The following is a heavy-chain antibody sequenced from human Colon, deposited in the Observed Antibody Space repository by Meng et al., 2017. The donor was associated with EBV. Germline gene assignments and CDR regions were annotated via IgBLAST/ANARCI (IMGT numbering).Heavy chain of an antibody. V-gene: IGHV4-30-4*01. J-gene: IGHJ4*02. CDR3: ARNYYFDY. CDR2: IYYTGST. CDR1: GGSINRGDYY. Sequence: QVGLQVAGPGLVKPSKPWSLTCTVPGGSINRGDYYWSWIRQPPGKGLEWIGYIYYTGSTYYNPSLKSRVTISMDTSKNQFSLRLSSVTAADTAVYYCARNYYFDYWGQGTLVTVSS.